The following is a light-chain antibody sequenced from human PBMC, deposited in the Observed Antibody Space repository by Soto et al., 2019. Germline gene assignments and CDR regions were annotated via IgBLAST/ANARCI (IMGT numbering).Light chain of an antibody. CDR1: QSISSSY. CDR3: QQYDNSIYT. V-gene: IGKV3-20*01. Sequence: EIVLTQSPGTLSLSPGERATLSCRASQSISSSYLAWYQQRPGQTPRLLIYGASSRATGIPDSFSGSGSGTDFTLTISRLEPEDFAVYYCQQYDNSIYTFGQGTKLEIK. CDR2: GAS. J-gene: IGKJ2*01.